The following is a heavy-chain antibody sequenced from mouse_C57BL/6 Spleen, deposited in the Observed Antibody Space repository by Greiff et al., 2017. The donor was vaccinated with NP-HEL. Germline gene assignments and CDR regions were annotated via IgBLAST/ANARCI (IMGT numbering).Heavy chain of an antibody. J-gene: IGHJ3*01. CDR1: GYAFSSSR. CDR3: AYGKEFAY. CDR2: IYPGDGDT. V-gene: IGHV1-82*01. Sequence: VQLQQSGPELVKPGASVKISCKASGYAFSSSRMNWVKQRPGKGLEWIGRIYPGDGDTNYNGKFKGKATLTADKSSSTAYMQLSSLTSEDSAVYFCAYGKEFAYWGQGTLVTVSA. D-gene: IGHD2-1*01.